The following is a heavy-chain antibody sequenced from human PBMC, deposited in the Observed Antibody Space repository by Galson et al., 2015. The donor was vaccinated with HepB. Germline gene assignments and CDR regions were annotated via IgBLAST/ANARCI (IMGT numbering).Heavy chain of an antibody. D-gene: IGHD6-13*01. Sequence: SLRLSCAASGFTFSSYAMHWVRQAPGKGLEWVAVISYGGSTYYADSVKGRFTISRDNSKNSLYLQMNSLRTEDTALYYCAKDIRPGYSSSWSYYYYGMDVWGQGTTVTVSS. V-gene: IGHV3-30-3*01. J-gene: IGHJ6*02. CDR3: AKDIRPGYSSSWSYYYYGMDV. CDR1: GFTFSSYA. CDR2: ISYGGST.